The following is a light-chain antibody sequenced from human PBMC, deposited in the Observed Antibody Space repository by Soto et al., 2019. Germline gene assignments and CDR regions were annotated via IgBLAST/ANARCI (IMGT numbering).Light chain of an antibody. V-gene: IGLV2-14*01. CDR1: TSDVGGYNY. Sequence: QSALTQPASVSGSPGQSTPISCPGPTSDVGGYNYVSWYQQHQGKAPKLMIYDVSNRPSGVSNRFSGSKSGNTASLTISGLQAEDEADYYCSSYTSSSTRVFGGGTKLTVL. CDR2: DVS. J-gene: IGLJ2*01. CDR3: SSYTSSSTRV.